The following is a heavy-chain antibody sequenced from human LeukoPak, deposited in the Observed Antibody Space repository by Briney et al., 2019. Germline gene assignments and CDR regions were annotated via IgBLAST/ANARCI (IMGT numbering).Heavy chain of an antibody. J-gene: IGHJ5*02. Sequence: GGSLRLSCAASGFTFSSYAMSWVRQAPGKGLEWVSAISGSGGVTYYSDSVKGRFTISRDNSKNSLYLQLNSLTAEDTALYYCAKAGSSSPRGWFDPWGQGTLVTVSS. CDR1: GFTFSSYA. V-gene: IGHV3-23*01. CDR2: ISGSGGVT. CDR3: AKAGSSSPRGWFDP. D-gene: IGHD6-13*01.